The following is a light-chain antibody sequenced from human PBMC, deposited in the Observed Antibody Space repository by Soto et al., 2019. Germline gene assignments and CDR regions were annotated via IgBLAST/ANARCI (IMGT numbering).Light chain of an antibody. J-gene: IGLJ1*01. V-gene: IGLV1-47*01. CDR2: RNN. CDR1: TSNIGSNY. Sequence: QSVLTQPPSASGTPGQGVTISCSGSTSNIGSNYVYWYQQLPGTAPKLLTYRNNQRPSGVPDRFSGSKSGTPASLAISGLRSDDEADYFCATWDDSLNGFYVFGTGTKVTVL. CDR3: ATWDDSLNGFYV.